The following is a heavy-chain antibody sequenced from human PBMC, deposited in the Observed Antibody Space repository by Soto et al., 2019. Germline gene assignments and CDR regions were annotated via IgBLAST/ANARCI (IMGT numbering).Heavy chain of an antibody. V-gene: IGHV4-34*01. D-gene: IGHD6-19*01. Sequence: QVQLQQWGAGLLKPSETLSLTCAVYGESFSNHYWSWIRQPPGRGLEWIGEINYSGRTSYNPSLKSRVTISADTSKNQFSLKVNSVTAADTAVYYCAKHSGWSFDCWGQGTLVTVSS. J-gene: IGHJ4*02. CDR1: GESFSNHY. CDR2: INYSGRT. CDR3: AKHSGWSFDC.